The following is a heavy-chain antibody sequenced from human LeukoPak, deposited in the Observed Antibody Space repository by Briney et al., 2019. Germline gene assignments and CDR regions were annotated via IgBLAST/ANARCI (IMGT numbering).Heavy chain of an antibody. CDR3: ARVPTGY. D-gene: IGHD7-27*01. J-gene: IGHJ4*02. CDR2: ISYDGSNK. Sequence: PGGSLRLSCAASGFTFSSYAMHWVRQAPGKGLEWVAVISYDGSNKYYADSVKGRFTISRDNSKNTLYLQMNSLRAEDTAVYYCARVPTGYWGQGTLITVSS. CDR1: GFTFSSYA. V-gene: IGHV3-30*01.